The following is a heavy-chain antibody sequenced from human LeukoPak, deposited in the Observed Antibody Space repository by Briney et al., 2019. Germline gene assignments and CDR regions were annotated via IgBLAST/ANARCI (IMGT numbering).Heavy chain of an antibody. CDR2: IYSSGST. V-gene: IGHV4-59*01. CDR3: VRPESVGTKYRFDY. Sequence: PSETLSLTCRVSGGSINNYYWSWIRQSPGKGLEWIGCIYSSGSTNYNPSLESRVTISVDTSKNHVSLNLTSVTAADTAVYYCVRPESVGTKYRFDYWGQGALVTDSS. J-gene: IGHJ4*02. D-gene: IGHD1-1*01. CDR1: GGSINNYY.